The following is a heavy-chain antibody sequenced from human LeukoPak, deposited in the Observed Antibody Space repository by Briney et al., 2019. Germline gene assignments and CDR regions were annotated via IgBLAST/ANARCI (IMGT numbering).Heavy chain of an antibody. D-gene: IGHD6-13*01. V-gene: IGHV3-7*01. CDR1: GFTFSSYW. Sequence: GGSLRLSCAASGFTFSSYWMSWVRQALGKGLEWVANIKQDGSEKYYVDSVKGRFTISRDNAKNSLYLQMNSLRAEDTAVYYCARDHRSWYFTDMDLWGQGTTVTVS. CDR3: ARDHRSWYFTDMDL. J-gene: IGHJ6*02. CDR2: IKQDGSEK.